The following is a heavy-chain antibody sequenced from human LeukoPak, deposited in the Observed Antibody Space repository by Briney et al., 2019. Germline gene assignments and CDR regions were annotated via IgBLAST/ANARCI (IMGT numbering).Heavy chain of an antibody. Sequence: GASVKVSCKASGYTFTSYAMNWVRQAPGQGLEWMGWINTNTGNPAYAQGFTGRFVFSLDTSVSTAYLQISSLKAEDTAVYYCARQGPGYCSSTSCYGVDSWGQGTLVTVSS. CDR3: ARQGPGYCSSTSCYGVDS. CDR1: GYTFTSYA. D-gene: IGHD2-2*01. J-gene: IGHJ4*02. V-gene: IGHV7-4-1*02. CDR2: INTNTGNP.